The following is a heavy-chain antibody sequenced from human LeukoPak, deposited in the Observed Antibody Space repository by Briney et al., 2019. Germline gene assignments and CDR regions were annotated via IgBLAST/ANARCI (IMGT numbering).Heavy chain of an antibody. CDR2: INPSGGST. V-gene: IGHV1-46*01. CDR1: GYTFTSYY. J-gene: IGHJ4*02. Sequence: ASVKVSCKASGYTFTSYYMHWVRQAPGQGLEWMGIINPSGGSTSYAQKFQGRVTMTRDTSTSTVYMELSSLRSEDTAVYYCGRIQLRGGYERDHYYFDYWGQGTLVTVSS. CDR3: GRIQLRGGYERDHYYFDY. D-gene: IGHD5-12*01.